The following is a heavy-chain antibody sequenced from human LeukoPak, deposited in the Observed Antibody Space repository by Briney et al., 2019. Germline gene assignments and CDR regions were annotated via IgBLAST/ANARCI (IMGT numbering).Heavy chain of an antibody. CDR1: GGSISSYY. V-gene: IGHV4-4*07. D-gene: IGHD3-22*01. CDR2: IYTSGST. CDR3: ARGRSDYYDSSGYYSFGLAGSHRFDY. Sequence: NPSETLSLTCTVSGGSISSYYWSWIRQPAGKGLEWIGRIYTSGSTNYNPSLKSRVTTSVDTSKNQFSLKLSSVTAADTAVYYCARGRSDYYDSSGYYSFGLAGSHRFDYWGQGTLVTVSS. J-gene: IGHJ4*02.